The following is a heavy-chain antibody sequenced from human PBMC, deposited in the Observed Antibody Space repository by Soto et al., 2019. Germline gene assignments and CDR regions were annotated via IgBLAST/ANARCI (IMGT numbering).Heavy chain of an antibody. D-gene: IGHD3-3*01. Sequence: GASVKVSCKASGYTFTGYYMHWVRQAPGQGLEWMGWINPNSGGTNYAQKFQGWVTMTRDTSISTAYMELSRLRSDDTAVYYCARHFLLRFVRIWFDPWGQGTLVTVSS. CDR2: INPNSGGT. CDR3: ARHFLLRFVRIWFDP. CDR1: GYTFTGYY. J-gene: IGHJ5*02. V-gene: IGHV1-2*04.